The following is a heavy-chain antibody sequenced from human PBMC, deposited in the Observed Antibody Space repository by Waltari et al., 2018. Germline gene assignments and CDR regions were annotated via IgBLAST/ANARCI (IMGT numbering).Heavy chain of an antibody. CDR1: GGSLSSGGYY. J-gene: IGHJ4*02. D-gene: IGHD3-22*01. CDR2: IYYSGSS. Sequence: QVQLQESGPGLVTPSPTLSLTCTVSGGSLSSGGYYWSWLRPHPGTGLEWIGYIYYSGSSYFNPSISGRVTISVDTSKNQCSLKLSSVTAADTAVYYCARDRRYYDSSGYYYYFDYWGQGTLVTVSS. CDR3: ARDRRYYDSSGYYYYFDY. V-gene: IGHV4-31*03.